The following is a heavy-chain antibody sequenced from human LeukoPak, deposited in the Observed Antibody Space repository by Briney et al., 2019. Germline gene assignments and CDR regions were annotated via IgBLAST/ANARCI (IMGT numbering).Heavy chain of an antibody. CDR3: ARDGGNDYGDSNWFDP. CDR1: GGSISSSSYY. V-gene: IGHV4-39*07. D-gene: IGHD4-17*01. J-gene: IGHJ5*02. CDR2: IYHSGST. Sequence: SETLSLTCTVSGGSISSSSYYWGWIRQPPGKGLEWIGSIYHSGSTYYNPSLKSRVTISVDTSKNQFSLKLSSVTAADTAVYYCARDGGNDYGDSNWFDPWGQGTLVTVSS.